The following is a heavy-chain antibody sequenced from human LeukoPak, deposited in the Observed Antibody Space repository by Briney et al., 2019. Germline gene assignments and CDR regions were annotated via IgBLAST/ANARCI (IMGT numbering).Heavy chain of an antibody. V-gene: IGHV3-30*18. CDR1: GFTFSSYG. CDR3: AKYYYDTSDSRNSYDS. Sequence: PGGSLRLSCAASGFTFSSYGMHWVRQAPGKGLEWVAVVSYDGSNKYYADSVKGRFTISRDNSKNTLYLQMNSLRAEDTAVYYCAKYYYDTSDSRNSYDSWGQGTLVTVSS. D-gene: IGHD3-22*01. CDR2: VSYDGSNK. J-gene: IGHJ4*02.